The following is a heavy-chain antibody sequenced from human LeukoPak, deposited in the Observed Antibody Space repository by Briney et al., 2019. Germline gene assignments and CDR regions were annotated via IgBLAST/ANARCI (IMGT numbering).Heavy chain of an antibody. CDR1: GFTFSSYW. CDR2: IKQDGSEK. J-gene: IGHJ4*02. D-gene: IGHD2-15*01. Sequence: GGSLRLSCAASGFTFSSYWMTWVRQAPGKGLEWVANIKQDGSEKYYVDSVKGRFTISRDNSKNTLYLQMNSLRAEDTAVYYCAKEVVAASLAAYYFDYWGQGTLVTVSS. V-gene: IGHV3-7*03. CDR3: AKEVVAASLAAYYFDY.